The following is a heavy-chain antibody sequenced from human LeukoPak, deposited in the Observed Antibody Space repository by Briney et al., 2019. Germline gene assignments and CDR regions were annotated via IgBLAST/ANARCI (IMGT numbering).Heavy chain of an antibody. CDR1: GGSISSYY. V-gene: IGHV4-59*01. J-gene: IGHJ6*03. CDR2: IYYSGST. CDR3: AREVVVTAVYYMDV. D-gene: IGHD2-21*02. Sequence: PSETLSLTCTVSGGSISSYYWSWIRQPPGKGLEWIGYIYYSGSTNYNPSLKSRVTISVDTSKNQFSLKPSSVTAADTAVYYCAREVVVTAVYYMDVWGKGTTVTVSS.